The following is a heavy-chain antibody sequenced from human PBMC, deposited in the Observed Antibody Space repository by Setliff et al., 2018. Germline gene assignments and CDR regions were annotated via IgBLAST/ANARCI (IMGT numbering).Heavy chain of an antibody. CDR2: IIGVGGGT. CDR3: AKVLAIFGVVTDIGFYFDY. D-gene: IGHD3-3*01. CDR1: GFTFSNYA. V-gene: IGHV3-23*01. J-gene: IGHJ4*02. Sequence: GGSLRLSCAASGFTFSNYAMSWVRQAPGKGLEWVSTIIGVGGGTYFADSVKGRFTISRDNSKNTLYLQMNSLRVEDTAIYYCAKVLAIFGVVTDIGFYFDYWGQGSLVTVSS.